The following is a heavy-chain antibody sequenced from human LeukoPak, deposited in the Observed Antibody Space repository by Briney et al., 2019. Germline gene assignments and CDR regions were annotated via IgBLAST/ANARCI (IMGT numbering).Heavy chain of an antibody. J-gene: IGHJ4*02. CDR1: GGTFSSYA. Sequence: SVKVSCKASGGTFSSYAISWVRQAPGQGLEWMGGIIPIFGTANYAQKFQGRVTITADESTSTAYMELSSLRSDDTAVYYCARAKGAAAGSLFDYWGQGTLVTVSS. CDR2: IIPIFGTA. D-gene: IGHD6-13*01. V-gene: IGHV1-69*13. CDR3: ARAKGAAAGSLFDY.